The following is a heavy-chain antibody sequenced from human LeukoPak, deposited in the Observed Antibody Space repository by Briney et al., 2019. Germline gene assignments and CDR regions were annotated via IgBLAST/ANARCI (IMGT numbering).Heavy chain of an antibody. J-gene: IGHJ6*03. CDR3: ARELTGTTYYYYYYMDV. CDR2: INPNSGGT. D-gene: IGHD1-1*01. Sequence: ASVKVSCKASGYTFTGYYMHWVRQAPGQGLEWMGWINPNSGGTNYAQKFQGRVTMTRDTSISTAYMELSRLRSDDTAVYYCARELTGTTYYYYYYMDVWGKGTTVTVSS. V-gene: IGHV1-2*02. CDR1: GYTFTGYY.